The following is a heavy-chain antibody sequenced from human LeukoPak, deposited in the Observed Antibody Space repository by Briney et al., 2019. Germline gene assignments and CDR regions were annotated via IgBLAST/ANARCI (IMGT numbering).Heavy chain of an antibody. Sequence: SETLSLTCTVSGGSISSYYWSWIRQPPGKGLEWIGYIYYSGSTNYNPSLKSRVTMSVDTSKNQFSLKLSSVTAADTAVYYCARGPYYHGSGSSYYYYGMDVWGQGTTVTVSS. CDR1: GGSISSYY. V-gene: IGHV4-59*12. CDR2: IYYSGST. CDR3: ARGPYYHGSGSSYYYYGMDV. J-gene: IGHJ6*02. D-gene: IGHD3-10*01.